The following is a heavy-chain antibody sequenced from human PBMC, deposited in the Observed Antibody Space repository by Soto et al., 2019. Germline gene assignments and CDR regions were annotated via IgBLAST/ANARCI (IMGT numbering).Heavy chain of an antibody. CDR3: AREGEMPYYYYGLDV. CDR2: ISGFNGHT. Sequence: QVQLVQSGAEVRKPGASVKVSCKASGYTFTTYGISWVRQAPGQGLEWMGWISGFNGHTTYAQKFQGRVTMTTDTSMSTVYMELRRLRSDDTAVYYCAREGEMPYYYYGLDVWGQGTTVTVSS. J-gene: IGHJ6*02. CDR1: GYTFTTYG. V-gene: IGHV1-18*01. D-gene: IGHD3-16*01.